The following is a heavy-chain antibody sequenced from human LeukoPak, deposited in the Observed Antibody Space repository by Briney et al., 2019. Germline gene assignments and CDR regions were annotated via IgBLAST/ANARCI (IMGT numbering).Heavy chain of an antibody. J-gene: IGHJ4*02. CDR2: IYTSGST. CDR3: ARGNRDGYNLPSFDY. CDR1: GGSISSGSYY. D-gene: IGHD5-24*01. Sequence: PSQTLSLTCTVSGGSISSGSYYWSWIRQPAGKGLEWIGRIYTSGSTNYNPSLKSRVTISVDTSKNQFSLKLSSVTAADTAVYYCARGNRDGYNLPSFDYWGQGTLVTVSS. V-gene: IGHV4-61*02.